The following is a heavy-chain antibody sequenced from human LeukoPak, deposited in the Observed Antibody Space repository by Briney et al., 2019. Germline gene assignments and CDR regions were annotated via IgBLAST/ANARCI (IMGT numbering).Heavy chain of an antibody. CDR1: GFTFSSYA. J-gene: IGHJ4*02. D-gene: IGHD3-22*01. CDR2: ISYDGSNK. CDR3: AVDHNYYDSSGYFDY. V-gene: IGHV3-30-3*01. Sequence: QPGGSLRLSCAASGFTFSSYAMHWVRQAPGKGLEWVAVISYDGSNKYYADSVTGRFTISRDNSKNTLYLQMNSLRAEDTAVYYCAVDHNYYDSSGYFDYWGQGTLVTVSS.